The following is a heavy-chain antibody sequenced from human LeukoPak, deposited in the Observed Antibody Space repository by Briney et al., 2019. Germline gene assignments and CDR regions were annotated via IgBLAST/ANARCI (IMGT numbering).Heavy chain of an antibody. D-gene: IGHD2-2*02. Sequence: GGSLRLSCAASGFTFSSYEMNWVRQAPGKGLEWVSYISSSGSTIYYADSVKGRFTISRDNAKNSLYLQMNSLRAEDTAAYYCARVGYCSSTSCYTDNWFDPWGQGTLVTVSS. J-gene: IGHJ5*02. CDR3: ARVGYCSSTSCYTDNWFDP. V-gene: IGHV3-48*03. CDR2: ISSSGSTI. CDR1: GFTFSSYE.